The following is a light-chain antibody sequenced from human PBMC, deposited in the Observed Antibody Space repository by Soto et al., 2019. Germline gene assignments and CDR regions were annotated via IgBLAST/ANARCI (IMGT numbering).Light chain of an antibody. CDR2: EVS. CDR1: SPDFG. J-gene: IGLJ2*01. CDR3: SSYSSTTTL. Sequence: QSALTQPASVSGSPGQSITISCSGISPDFGVSWYQHFPGKAPKLLIFEVSNRPSDVSTRFSGSKSGNMAFLTISGLQSEDEGLYHCSSYSSTTTLFGGGTKLTVL. V-gene: IGLV2-14*01.